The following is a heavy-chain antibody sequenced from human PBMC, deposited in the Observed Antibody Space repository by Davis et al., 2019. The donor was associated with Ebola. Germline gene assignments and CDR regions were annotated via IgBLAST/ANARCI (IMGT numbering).Heavy chain of an antibody. V-gene: IGHV1-3*01. CDR3: ARVCSGGSCYSHYYLDY. Sequence: AASVKVSCKASGYTFTSYAMHWVRQAPGQRLEWMGWINAGNGNTKYSQKFQGRVTITRDTSASTAYMELSSLRSEDTAVYYCARVCSGGSCYSHYYLDYWGQGTLVTVSS. CDR2: INAGNGNT. D-gene: IGHD2-15*01. CDR1: GYTFTSYA. J-gene: IGHJ4*02.